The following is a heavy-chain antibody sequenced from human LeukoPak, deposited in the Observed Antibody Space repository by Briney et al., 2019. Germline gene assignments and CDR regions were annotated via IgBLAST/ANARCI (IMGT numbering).Heavy chain of an antibody. CDR1: GYRFTTYW. CDR2: IYPTDSDT. D-gene: IGHD1-26*01. CDR3: ARQGFSGNYQGDAFDI. Sequence: GESLKISCKGSGYRFTTYWIGWVRQMPGKGLEWMGIIYPTDSDTIYSPSSQGHVTISADRSLYTAYLQWSSLKASVTAMAYCARQGFSGNYQGDAFDIWGQGTMVTVYS. J-gene: IGHJ3*02. V-gene: IGHV5-51*01.